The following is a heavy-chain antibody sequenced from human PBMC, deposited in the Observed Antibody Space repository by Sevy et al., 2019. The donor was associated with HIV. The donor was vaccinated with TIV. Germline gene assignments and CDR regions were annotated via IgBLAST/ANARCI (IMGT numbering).Heavy chain of an antibody. D-gene: IGHD2-15*01. Sequence: GGSLRLSCTASGFSFGDYAMNWVRQAPGKGLEWVAFLKNKARGGTLDYAASVKGRFTISRDDSKSIVYLQMNDLRTEDTGVYYCTWWKGAQSIFDYWGQGALVTVSS. V-gene: IGHV3-49*04. CDR3: TWWKGAQSIFDY. CDR2: LKNKARGGTL. CDR1: GFSFGDYA. J-gene: IGHJ4*02.